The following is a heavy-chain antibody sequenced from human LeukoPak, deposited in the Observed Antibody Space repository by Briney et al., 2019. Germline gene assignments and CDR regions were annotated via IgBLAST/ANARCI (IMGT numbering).Heavy chain of an antibody. CDR3: VSFYETY. J-gene: IGHJ4*02. CDR2: INSDGSWT. D-gene: IGHD2/OR15-2a*01. V-gene: IGHV3-74*01. Sequence: GSLRLSCAASGNYWMHWVRQAPGKGLVWVSHINSDGSWTSHADSMKGRFTISKDNAKNTVYLQMNSLRAEDTAVYYCVSFYETYWGRGTLVTVSS. CDR1: GNYW.